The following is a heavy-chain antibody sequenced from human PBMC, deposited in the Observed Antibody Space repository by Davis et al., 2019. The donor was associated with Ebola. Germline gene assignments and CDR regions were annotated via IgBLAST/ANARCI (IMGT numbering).Heavy chain of an antibody. V-gene: IGHV3-53*01. CDR3: ARFTVLRWFDP. D-gene: IGHD4-17*01. CDR1: GFTASSNY. CDR2: IYSGGST. J-gene: IGHJ5*02. Sequence: GGSLRLSCAASGFTASSNYMSWVRQAPGKGLEWVSVIYSGGSTYYADSVKGRFTISRDNSKNTLYLQMNSLRAEDTAVYYCARFTVLRWFDPWGQGTLVTVSS.